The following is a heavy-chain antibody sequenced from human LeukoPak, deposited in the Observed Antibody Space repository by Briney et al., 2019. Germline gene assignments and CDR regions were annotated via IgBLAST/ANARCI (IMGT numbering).Heavy chain of an antibody. J-gene: IGHJ3*02. CDR1: GFTFDDYA. D-gene: IGHD2-8*01. Sequence: GRSLRLSCAASGFTFDDYAIHWVRQAPGKGLEWVSGISWNSGKIVYADSVKGRFTISRDNAEHSVYLQMDSLRAEDTALYYCAKETHSTMVPGYAFDIWGQGTMVTVSS. V-gene: IGHV3-9*01. CDR3: AKETHSTMVPGYAFDI. CDR2: ISWNSGKI.